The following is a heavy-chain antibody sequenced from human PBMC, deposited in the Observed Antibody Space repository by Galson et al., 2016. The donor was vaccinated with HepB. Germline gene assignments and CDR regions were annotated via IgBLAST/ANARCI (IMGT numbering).Heavy chain of an antibody. V-gene: IGHV3-9*01. CDR2: INWQSGNV. J-gene: IGHJ4*02. CDR1: GFRFGDHA. CDR3: ARENRKDSSSWYGGMDV. Sequence: SLRLSCAASGFRFGDHAMNWVRQVSGKGLEWVAGINWQSGNVAYAGSVAGRFTVSRANTENSLYLQMNSLRPEDTALYYCARENRKDSSSWYGGMDVWGQGTLVTVSS. D-gene: IGHD2-2*01.